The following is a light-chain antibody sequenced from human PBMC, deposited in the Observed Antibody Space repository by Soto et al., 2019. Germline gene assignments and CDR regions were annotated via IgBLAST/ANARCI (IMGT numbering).Light chain of an antibody. V-gene: IGLV2-14*01. CDR2: EVS. J-gene: IGLJ3*02. Sequence: QSALTQPASVSGSPGQSITISCTGTSSDVGGYNDVSWYQQHPGKAPKLMSYEVSNRPSGISNRFSGSKSGNTASLTISGFQAEDEADYYCSSYTVSTPVVFGGGTKLTVL. CDR3: SSYTVSTPVV. CDR1: SSDVGGYND.